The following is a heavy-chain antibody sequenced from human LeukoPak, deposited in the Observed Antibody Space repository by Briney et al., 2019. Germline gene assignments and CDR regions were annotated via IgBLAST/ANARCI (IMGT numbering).Heavy chain of an antibody. V-gene: IGHV4-39*07. D-gene: IGHD3-3*01. J-gene: IGHJ6*03. CDR2: IYYSGST. CDR3: ARDPTYDFWSGYPKYYYYYYYMDV. CDR1: GGSISSSSYY. Sequence: SETLSLTCTVSGGSISSSSYYWGWIRQPPGKGLEWIGSIYYSGSTYYNPSLKSRVTISVDTSKNQFSLKLSSVTAADTAVYYCARDPTYDFWSGYPKYYYYYYYMDVWGKGTTVTVSS.